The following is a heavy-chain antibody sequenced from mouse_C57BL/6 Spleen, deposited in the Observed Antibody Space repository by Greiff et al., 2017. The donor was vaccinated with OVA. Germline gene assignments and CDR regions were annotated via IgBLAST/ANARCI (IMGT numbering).Heavy chain of an antibody. CDR1: GYAFSSYW. Sequence: QVQLQQSGAELVKPGASVKISCKASGYAFSSYWMNWVQQRPGKGLEWIGQIYPGDGDSNYNGKFKGTATLTADKSSSTAYMQLSSLTSEDSAVYFCARWDYGSGYFDVWGTGTTVTVSS. D-gene: IGHD1-1*01. J-gene: IGHJ1*03. V-gene: IGHV1-80*01. CDR2: IYPGDGDS. CDR3: ARWDYGSGYFDV.